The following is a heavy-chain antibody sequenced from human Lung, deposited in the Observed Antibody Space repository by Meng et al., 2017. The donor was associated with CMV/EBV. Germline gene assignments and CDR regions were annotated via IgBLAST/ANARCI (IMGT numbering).Heavy chain of an antibody. CDR2: IYQDGVEK. Sequence: GGSLRLSCAASGFSFSSSWMSWVRRAPGKGLEWVANIYQDGVEKYYVESVRGRFTISRVNAKNSLYLQMNSLRAEDTAVYFCAKEIDPAVAGNQGYFDYWGHGALVTVSS. CDR1: GFSFSSSW. J-gene: IGHJ4*03. V-gene: IGHV3-7*01. D-gene: IGHD6-19*01. CDR3: AKEIDPAVAGNQGYFDY.